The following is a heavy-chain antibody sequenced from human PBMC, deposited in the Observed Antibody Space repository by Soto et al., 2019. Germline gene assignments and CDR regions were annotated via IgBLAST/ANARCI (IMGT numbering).Heavy chain of an antibody. Sequence: EVQLVESGGGLVQPGGSLRLSCAASGFTFSNYWMGWVRQAPGKGLEWVANIKPDGSEKYYVDSMKGRFTISRDNAKNSLYLQMNSLRAEDTAVYYCAREHCGGNCYPLSDYWGQGTLVTVSS. J-gene: IGHJ4*02. CDR1: GFTFSNYW. D-gene: IGHD2-21*01. V-gene: IGHV3-7*01. CDR3: AREHCGGNCYPLSDY. CDR2: IKPDGSEK.